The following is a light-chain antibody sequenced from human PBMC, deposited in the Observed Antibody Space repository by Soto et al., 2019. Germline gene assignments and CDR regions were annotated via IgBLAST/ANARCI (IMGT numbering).Light chain of an antibody. CDR2: GVF. V-gene: IGKV3-20*01. J-gene: IGKJ1*01. CDR3: QDFAYPEWT. CDR1: QSSSSQY. Sequence: VLTQSPDTLSLSPGERATLSCRASQSSSSQYLGWYQQRPGQPPRLLIYGVFIRANGIPDRFSGSGFGSDFTLTISRLEPEDFAVYYCQDFAYPEWTFGQGTKVDIK.